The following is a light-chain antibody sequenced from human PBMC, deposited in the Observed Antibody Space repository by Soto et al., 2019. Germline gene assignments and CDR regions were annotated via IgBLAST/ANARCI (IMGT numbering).Light chain of an antibody. CDR1: NIGRKS. V-gene: IGLV3-21*02. CDR2: DDT. CDR3: QVWDSRSHPWV. Sequence: SYELTQPPSVSVAPGQAARISCGGNNIGRKSVHWYRQKPGQAPELVVYDDTDRPSGTPERFSGSNSGNTATLTISRVESGDEADYFCQVWDSRSHPWVFGGGTQLTVL. J-gene: IGLJ3*02.